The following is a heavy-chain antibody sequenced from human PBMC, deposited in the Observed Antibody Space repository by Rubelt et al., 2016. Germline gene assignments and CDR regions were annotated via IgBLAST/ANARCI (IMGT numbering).Heavy chain of an antibody. CDR3: ARGNSGYDYGLDY. Sequence: QVQLVQSGAEVKKPGASVKVSCKASGYTFTGYYMHWVRQAPGQGLEWMGWINPNSGGTNYARKFQGRVTSTRDTSVSTAYMGLSRLTSDETAVYYCARGNSGYDYGLDYWGQGTLVTVSS. V-gene: IGHV1-2*01. CDR1: GYTFTGYY. J-gene: IGHJ4*02. CDR2: INPNSGGT. D-gene: IGHD5-12*01.